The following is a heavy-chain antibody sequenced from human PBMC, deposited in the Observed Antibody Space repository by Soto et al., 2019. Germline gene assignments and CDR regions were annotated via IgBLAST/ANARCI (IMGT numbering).Heavy chain of an antibody. J-gene: IGHJ4*02. Sequence: ASVKVSCKASGYTFTTCAMHWVRQAPGQRLEWMGWINVGNGNTKYSQKFQGRVTITRDTSANTAYMELSSLRSEDTAVYYCAREPDDDSNSGCYFDYWGQGTLVTVSS. CDR2: INVGNGNT. CDR3: AREPDDDSNSGCYFDY. V-gene: IGHV1-3*01. CDR1: GYTFTTCA. D-gene: IGHD3-22*01.